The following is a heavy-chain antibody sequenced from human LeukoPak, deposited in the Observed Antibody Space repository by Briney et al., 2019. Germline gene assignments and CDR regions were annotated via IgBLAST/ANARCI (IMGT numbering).Heavy chain of an antibody. J-gene: IGHJ4*02. CDR3: ASGGLGCSGGSCYLPFDY. D-gene: IGHD2-15*01. V-gene: IGHV4-34*01. Sequence: SETLSLTCAVYGGSFSGYYWSWIRQPPGKGLEWIGEINHSGSTNYNPSLKSRVTISVDTSKHQFSLKLSSVTAAGTAVYYCASGGLGCSGGSCYLPFDYWGQGTLVTVSS. CDR2: INHSGST. CDR1: GGSFSGYY.